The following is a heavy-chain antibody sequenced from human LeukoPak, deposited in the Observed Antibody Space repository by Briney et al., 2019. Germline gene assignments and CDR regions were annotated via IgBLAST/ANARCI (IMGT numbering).Heavy chain of an antibody. V-gene: IGHV3-21*01. J-gene: IGHJ3*02. CDR2: ISSSSSYI. D-gene: IGHD6-13*01. CDR1: GFTFSSYA. Sequence: GGSLRLSCAASGFTFSSYAMSWVRQAPGKGLEWVSSISSSSSYIYYADSVKGRFTISRDNAKNSLYLQMNSLRAEDTAVYYCARDPGIAAAGTDAFDIWGQGTMVTVSS. CDR3: ARDPGIAAAGTDAFDI.